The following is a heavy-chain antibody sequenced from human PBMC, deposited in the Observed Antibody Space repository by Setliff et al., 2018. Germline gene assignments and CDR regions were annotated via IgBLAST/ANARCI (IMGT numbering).Heavy chain of an antibody. D-gene: IGHD5-18*01. Sequence: GASVKVSCKASGGTFSSYGISWVRLAPGQGLEWLGGTIPNFGTTNYAQEFQGRVTIITDESTSTAYMELSSLRFEDTAVYYCAREGVDTRSSTDYRYYMDLWGKGTTVTVSS. V-gene: IGHV1-69*05. CDR1: GGTFSSYG. CDR3: AREGVDTRSSTDYRYYMDL. CDR2: TIPNFGTT. J-gene: IGHJ6*03.